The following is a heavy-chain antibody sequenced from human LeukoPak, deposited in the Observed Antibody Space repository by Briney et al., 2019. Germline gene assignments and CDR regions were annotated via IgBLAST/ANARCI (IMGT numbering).Heavy chain of an antibody. J-gene: IGHJ4*02. Sequence: SETLSLTCTVSGGSISSYYWSWIRQPPGKGLEWIGYIYYSGSTNYNPSLKSGVTISVDMSKNQFSLKLSSVTAADTAVYYCARQTGVAVATFYFDDWGQGTQVTVSS. CDR2: IYYSGST. D-gene: IGHD2-15*01. CDR3: ARQTGVAVATFYFDD. V-gene: IGHV4-59*08. CDR1: GGSISSYY.